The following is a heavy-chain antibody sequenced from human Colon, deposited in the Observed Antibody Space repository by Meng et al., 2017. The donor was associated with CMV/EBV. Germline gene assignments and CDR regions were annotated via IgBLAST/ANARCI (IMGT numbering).Heavy chain of an antibody. CDR2: IYSGGST. CDR1: GFTVSSNY. J-gene: IGHJ6*02. D-gene: IGHD3-3*01. Sequence: GGSLRLSCAASGFTVSSNYMSWVRQAPGKGLEWVSVIYSGGSTYYADSVKGRFTISRDNSKNTLYLQMNSLRAEDTAVYYCARRIDFWSGYYSPGGLSNGMDVWGQGTLVTVSS. V-gene: IGHV3-53*01. CDR3: ARRIDFWSGYYSPGGLSNGMDV.